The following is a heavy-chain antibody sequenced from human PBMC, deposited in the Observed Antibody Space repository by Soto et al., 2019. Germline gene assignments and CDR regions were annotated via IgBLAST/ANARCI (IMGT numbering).Heavy chain of an antibody. CDR1: GFTVSSNY. V-gene: IGHV3-66*01. Sequence: EVQLVESGGGLVQPGGSLRLSCAASGFTVSSNYMSWVRQAPGKGLEWVSVIYSGGSTYYADSVKGRFTISRDNSXXXXXXXXXXXXXXXXXXXXXXXXXXXXXGVVKWGQGTLVTVSS. D-gene: IGHD3-3*01. J-gene: IGHJ4*02. CDR2: IYSGGST. CDR3: XXXXXXXXGVVK.